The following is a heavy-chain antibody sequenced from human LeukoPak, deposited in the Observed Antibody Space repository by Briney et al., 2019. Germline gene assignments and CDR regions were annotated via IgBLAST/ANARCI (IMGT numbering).Heavy chain of an antibody. CDR1: GGSISSYY. Sequence: SETLSLTCTVSGGSISSYYWSWIRQPPGKGLEWIGYIYYSGSTNYHPSLQSRVTISVDTSKNQFSLKLSAVTAADTAVYYCARVVATIKGGYFDYWGQGTLVTVSS. CDR3: ARVVATIKGGYFDY. J-gene: IGHJ4*02. CDR2: IYYSGST. V-gene: IGHV4-59*01. D-gene: IGHD5-12*01.